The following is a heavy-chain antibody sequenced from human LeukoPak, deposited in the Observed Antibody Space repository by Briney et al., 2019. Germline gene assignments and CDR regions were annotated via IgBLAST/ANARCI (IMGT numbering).Heavy chain of an antibody. Sequence: GGSLRLSCAASGFRFRGFAMSWVRQAPGKGLEWVSGIIGSGATTFYADSVKGRFSISRDNSKTTLYLQMNSLRAEDTAIYYCAKKAGRTYSSWYMDVWGKGTTVTVSS. CDR1: GFRFRGFA. CDR3: AKKAGRTYSSWYMDV. V-gene: IGHV3-23*01. CDR2: IIGSGATT. J-gene: IGHJ6*03. D-gene: IGHD6-6*01.